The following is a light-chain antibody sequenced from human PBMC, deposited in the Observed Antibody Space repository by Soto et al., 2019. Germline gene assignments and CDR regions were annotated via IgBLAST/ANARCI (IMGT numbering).Light chain of an antibody. CDR3: QQSYSTLALT. CDR2: AAS. CDR1: QSISTY. V-gene: IGKV1-39*01. Sequence: DIQMTQSPSSLSASVGDRVTITCRASQSISTYLNWYQQKPGKAPKLLIYAASSLQSGVPLRFSGSGSGTDFTLTISSLQPEDFATYYCQQSYSTLALTFGGGTKVDIK. J-gene: IGKJ4*01.